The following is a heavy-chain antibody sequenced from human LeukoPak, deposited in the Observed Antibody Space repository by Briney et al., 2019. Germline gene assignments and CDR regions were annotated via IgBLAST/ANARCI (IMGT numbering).Heavy chain of an antibody. Sequence: ASVKVSCKASGYTFTSYGISWVRQAPGQGLEWMGWISAYNGNTNYAQKLQGRVTMTTDTSTSTAYMELRSLRSDDTAVYYCARESGPWSSSGFDYWGQGTLVTVSS. D-gene: IGHD6-6*01. CDR1: GYTFTSYG. CDR3: ARESGPWSSSGFDY. J-gene: IGHJ4*02. CDR2: ISAYNGNT. V-gene: IGHV1-18*01.